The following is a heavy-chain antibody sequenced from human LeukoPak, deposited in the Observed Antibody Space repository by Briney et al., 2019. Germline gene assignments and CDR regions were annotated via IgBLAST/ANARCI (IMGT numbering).Heavy chain of an antibody. J-gene: IGHJ4*02. V-gene: IGHV3-23*01. CDR3: AKNGGSSWPAYYFDY. CDR1: GFTFSSYA. CDR2: ISGSGGST. D-gene: IGHD6-13*01. Sequence: GGSLRLSCAASGFTFSSYAVSWVPQAPGEGLEWGSAISGSGGSTYYADSVKGRSTISRDNSKNTLYVQMNSQRAEDTAVYCCAKNGGSSWPAYYFDYWGQGTLVTVSS.